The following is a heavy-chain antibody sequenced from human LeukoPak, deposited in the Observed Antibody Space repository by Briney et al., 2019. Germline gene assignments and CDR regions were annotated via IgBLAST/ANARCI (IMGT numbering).Heavy chain of an antibody. CDR1: GDTFSSYA. CDR2: IIPIFGTA. V-gene: IGHV1-69*05. D-gene: IGHD6-6*01. J-gene: IGHJ6*03. CDR3: ARGDVAARTLDYYYYMDV. Sequence: SVKVSCKASGDTFSSYAISWVRQAPGQGLEWMGGIIPIFGTANYAQKFQGRVTITTDESTSTAYMELSSLRSEDTAVYYCARGDVAARTLDYYYYMDVWGKGTTVTVSS.